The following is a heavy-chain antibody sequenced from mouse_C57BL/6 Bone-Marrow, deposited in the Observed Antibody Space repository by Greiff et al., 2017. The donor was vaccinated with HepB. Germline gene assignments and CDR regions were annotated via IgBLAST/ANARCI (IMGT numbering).Heavy chain of an antibody. CDR2: IDPENGDT. J-gene: IGHJ4*01. D-gene: IGHD1-1*01. CDR1: GFNIKDDY. CDR3: TPGSTPYYAMDY. V-gene: IGHV14-4*01. Sequence: VQLKQSGAELVRPGASVKLSCTASGFNIKDDYMHWVKQRPEQGLEWIGWIDPENGDTEYASKFQGKATITADTSSNTAYLQLSSLTSEDTAVYYCTPGSTPYYAMDYWGQGTSVTVSS.